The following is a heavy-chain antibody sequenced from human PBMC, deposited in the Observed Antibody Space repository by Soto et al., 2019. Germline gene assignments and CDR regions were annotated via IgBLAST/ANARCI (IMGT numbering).Heavy chain of an antibody. D-gene: IGHD3-22*01. Sequence: GGSLRLSCAASGFTFSSYAMHWVRQAPGKGLEWVAVISYDGSNKYYADSVKGRFTISRDNSKNTRYLQMNSLRAEDTAVYYCARDDGPYYDSSGWTYKFDYWGQGTLVTVSS. CDR1: GFTFSSYA. CDR3: ARDDGPYYDSSGWTYKFDY. J-gene: IGHJ4*02. V-gene: IGHV3-30-3*01. CDR2: ISYDGSNK.